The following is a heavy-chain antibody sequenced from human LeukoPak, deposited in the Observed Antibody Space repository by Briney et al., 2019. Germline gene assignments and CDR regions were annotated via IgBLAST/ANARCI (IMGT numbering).Heavy chain of an antibody. CDR1: GYTFTSYY. Sequence: GASVKVSCKASGYTFTSYYMHWVRQAPGQGLEWMGIINPSGGSTSYAQKFQGRVTMTRDTSTSTVYMELSSLRSEDTAVYYCARDAEPGFSYYYYYMDVWGKGTTVTISS. CDR3: ARDAEPGFSYYYYYMDV. D-gene: IGHD6-19*01. CDR2: INPSGGST. J-gene: IGHJ6*03. V-gene: IGHV1-46*01.